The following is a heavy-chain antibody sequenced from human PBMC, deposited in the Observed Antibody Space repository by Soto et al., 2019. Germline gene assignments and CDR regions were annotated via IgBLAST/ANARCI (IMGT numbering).Heavy chain of an antibody. CDR2: IIPIFGTA. CDR3: ARDLKLVRPQTCSYSGIDV. Sequence: GASVKVSCKASGGTFSSYAISWVRQAPGQGLEWMGGIIPIFGTANYAQKFQGRVTITADKSTSTAYMELSSLRSEDTAVYYCARDLKLVRPQTCSYSGIDVSGQGTTVTVSS. D-gene: IGHD6-13*01. CDR1: GGTFSSYA. J-gene: IGHJ6*02. V-gene: IGHV1-69*06.